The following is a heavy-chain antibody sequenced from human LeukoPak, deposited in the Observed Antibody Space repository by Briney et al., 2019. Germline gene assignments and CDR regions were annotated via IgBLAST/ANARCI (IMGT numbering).Heavy chain of an antibody. CDR2: ISGSGGST. V-gene: IGHV3-23*01. CDR3: AKRGVVIRVILVGFHKEAYYFDS. D-gene: IGHD3-22*01. Sequence: ETLSLTCAVYGGSFSGYYWSWIRQPPGKGLEWVAGISGSGGSTNYADSVKGRFTISRDNPNNTLYLQMNSLRAEDTAVYFCAKRGVVIRVILVGFHKEAYYFDSWGQGALVTVSS. CDR1: GGSFSGYY. J-gene: IGHJ4*02.